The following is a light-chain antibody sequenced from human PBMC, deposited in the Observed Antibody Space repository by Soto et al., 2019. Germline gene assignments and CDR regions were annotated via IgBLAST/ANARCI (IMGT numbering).Light chain of an antibody. V-gene: IGLV1-40*01. CDR2: GNS. CDR3: QSYDSSLSAVV. J-gene: IGLJ2*01. CDR1: RSNLGAGYD. Sequence: QSVLPQPPSVSGAPGQRVPLSCTGSRSNLGAGYDVPWYQQLPGTAPKLLIYGNSNRPSGVPDRFSGSKSGTSASLAITGLQAEDEADYYCQSYDSSLSAVVFGGGTKLTVL.